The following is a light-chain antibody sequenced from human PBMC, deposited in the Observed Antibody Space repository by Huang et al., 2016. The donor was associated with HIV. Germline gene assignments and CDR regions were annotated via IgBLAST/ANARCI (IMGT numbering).Light chain of an antibody. CDR2: GAS. V-gene: IGKV3D-15*01. J-gene: IGKJ1*01. Sequence: EIVMTQSPATLSVSPGERATLSCRASQGVSNNIAWYQQQPGQTPRLLIHGASTRATGIAAKFSGRGSGTDFTLTITSRQPEDSAVYYCQHYNNWPPWTFGPGTQVEI. CDR1: QGVSNN. CDR3: QHYNNWPPWT.